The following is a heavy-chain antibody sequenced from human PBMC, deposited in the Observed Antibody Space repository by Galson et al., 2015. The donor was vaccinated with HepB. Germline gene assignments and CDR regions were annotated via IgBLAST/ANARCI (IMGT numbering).Heavy chain of an antibody. Sequence: SLRLSCAASGFTFSNYVMYWVRQAPGKGLEWVALIRSDANNKYYADSVKGRFSTSRDNYQNTVFLQMNSLRSEDTAVYYCAKDRYCSGGSCSGSFDYWGQGALVTVSS. D-gene: IGHD2-15*01. CDR3: AKDRYCSGGSCSGSFDY. V-gene: IGHV3-30*02. J-gene: IGHJ4*02. CDR2: IRSDANNK. CDR1: GFTFSNYV.